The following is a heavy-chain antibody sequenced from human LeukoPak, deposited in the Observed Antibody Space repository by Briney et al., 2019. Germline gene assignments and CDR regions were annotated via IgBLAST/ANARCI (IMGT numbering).Heavy chain of an antibody. V-gene: IGHV3-7*01. CDR1: GFILSNYW. CDR2: IQKDGSDK. J-gene: IGHJ4*02. Sequence: GGSLRLSCGASGFILSNYWMSWVRQAPGKGLEWVANIQKDGSDKYYVDSVKGRFTISRDNTKKSLYLQMNSLRVEDTAVYYCARDGGSSWYGSRYFDYWGQGTLVTVSS. CDR3: ARDGGSSWYGSRYFDY. D-gene: IGHD6-13*01.